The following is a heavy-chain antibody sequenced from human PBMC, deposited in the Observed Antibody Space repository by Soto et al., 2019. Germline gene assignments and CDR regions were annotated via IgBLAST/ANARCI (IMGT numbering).Heavy chain of an antibody. CDR1: GFTFSNYG. V-gene: IGHV3-23*01. D-gene: IGHD3-22*01. Sequence: EVQLLESGGGLVQPGGSLRLSCAASGFTFSNYGMSWVRQAPGKGLEWVSALSGSGADTNYADSVKGRFTISRDNSTITLYLQMNSLRAVDTAVYYCAKGSPDSRGYPFFFDYWGQGTLVTVSS. CDR3: AKGSPDSRGYPFFFDY. J-gene: IGHJ4*02. CDR2: LSGSGADT.